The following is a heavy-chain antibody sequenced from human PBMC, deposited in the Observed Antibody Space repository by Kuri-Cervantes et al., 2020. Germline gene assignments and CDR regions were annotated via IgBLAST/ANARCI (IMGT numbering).Heavy chain of an antibody. CDR3: AREAVDTAMAPHYYYGMDV. V-gene: IGHV4-34*09. D-gene: IGHD5-18*01. Sequence: LRLSCAVYGGSFSGYYWSWIRQPPGKGLEWIGEINHSGSTYYNPSLKSRVTISVDTSKNQFSLKLSSVTAADTAVYYCAREAVDTAMAPHYYYGMDVWGQGTTVTVSS. CDR1: GGSFSGYY. CDR2: INHSGST. J-gene: IGHJ6*02.